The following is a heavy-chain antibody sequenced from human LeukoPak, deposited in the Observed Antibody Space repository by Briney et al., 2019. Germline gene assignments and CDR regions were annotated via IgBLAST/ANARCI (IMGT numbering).Heavy chain of an antibody. CDR3: ARDLIRGDGYPDALTD. V-gene: IGHV3-21*01. J-gene: IGHJ4*02. CDR1: GFTFSSYS. Sequence: GGSLRLSCAASGFTFSSYSMNWVRQAPGKGLEWVSSISSSSSYIYYADSVKGRFTISRDNAKNSLYLQMNSLRAEDTAVYYCARDLIRGDGYPDALTDWGQGTLVTVSS. D-gene: IGHD5-24*01. CDR2: ISSSSSYI.